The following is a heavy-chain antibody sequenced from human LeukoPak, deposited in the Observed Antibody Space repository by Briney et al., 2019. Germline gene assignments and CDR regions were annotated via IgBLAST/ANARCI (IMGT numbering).Heavy chain of an antibody. CDR1: GFTFSSYS. CDR3: ARDQRDSLESFDY. J-gene: IGHJ4*02. V-gene: IGHV3-21*01. Sequence: GGSLRLSCAASGFTFSSYSMNWVRQAPGKGLEWVSSISSSSSYIYYADSVKGRFTISRDNAKNSLYLQMNSLRAEDTAVYYCARDQRDSLESFDYWGQGTLVTVSS. CDR2: ISSSSSYI. D-gene: IGHD1-1*01.